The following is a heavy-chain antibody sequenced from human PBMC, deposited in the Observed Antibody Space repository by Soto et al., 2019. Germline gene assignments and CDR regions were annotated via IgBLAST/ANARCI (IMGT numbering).Heavy chain of an antibody. Sequence: QVQLVESGGGVVQPGRSLRLSCAASGFTFSSYGMHWVRQAPGKGLEWVAVISYDGSKIYYVDSVKGRFTISRDNSQKTVFLQMNRLRAEDTALYYCAKDPEYCGGSTCCSSLGMDVWGQGTTVTVSS. J-gene: IGHJ6*02. V-gene: IGHV3-30*18. CDR3: AKDPEYCGGSTCCSSLGMDV. D-gene: IGHD2-15*01. CDR2: ISYDGSKI. CDR1: GFTFSSYG.